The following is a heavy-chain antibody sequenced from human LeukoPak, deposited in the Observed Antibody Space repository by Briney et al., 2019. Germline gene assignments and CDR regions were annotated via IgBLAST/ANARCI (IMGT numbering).Heavy chain of an antibody. CDR1: GFIFSDSA. CDR3: SSPAHDFDVWSGYYSF. V-gene: IGHV3-73*01. Sequence: GGSLRLSCAASGFIFSDSAMHWVRQASGKGLEWVGHVRSKPNNYATEYAASVKGRFTISRDDSKNTAYLQMNSLKTEDTAVYYCSSPAHDFDVWSGYYSFWGPGILVTVPS. J-gene: IGHJ4*02. D-gene: IGHD3-3*01. CDR2: VRSKPNNYAT.